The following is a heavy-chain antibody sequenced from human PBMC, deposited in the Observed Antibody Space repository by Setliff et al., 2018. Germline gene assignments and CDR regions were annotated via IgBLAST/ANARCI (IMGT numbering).Heavy chain of an antibody. CDR2: ISAYNGYI. CDR1: GYIFTGNG. V-gene: IGHV1-18*01. CDR3: ARDLPGRNYNFWSGYSDL. Sequence: ASVKVSCKASGYIFTGNGISWVRQAPGQGLQWMGWISAYNGYIVYAQKFQGRVTIITDEFTGTAYMELSSLRAEDTAVYYCARDLPGRNYNFWSGYSDLWGQGTLVTVSS. J-gene: IGHJ5*02. D-gene: IGHD3-3*01.